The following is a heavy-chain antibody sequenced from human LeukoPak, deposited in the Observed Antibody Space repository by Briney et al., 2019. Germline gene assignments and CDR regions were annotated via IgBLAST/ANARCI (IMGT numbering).Heavy chain of an antibody. D-gene: IGHD2-21*02. CDR2: IIPLLGIA. J-gene: IGHJ6*02. CDR3: ALAYCGGDCYSHLYGMDV. Sequence: EASVKVSCKASGGTFSSYAINWVRQAPGQGLEWMGRIIPLLGIANYAQKFQGRVTITADKSTSTAYMELSSLRSEDTAVYYCALAYCGGDCYSHLYGMDVWGQGTTVTVSS. CDR1: GGTFSSYA. V-gene: IGHV1-69*04.